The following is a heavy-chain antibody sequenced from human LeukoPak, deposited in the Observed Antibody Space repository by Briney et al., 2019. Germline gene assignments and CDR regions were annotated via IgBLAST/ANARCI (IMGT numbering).Heavy chain of an antibody. V-gene: IGHV3-9*01. Sequence: GGSLRLSCAASGFTFDDYAIHWVRQAPGKGLEWVSGISWNSGSIGYGDSVKGRFTISRDNAKNSLYLQMDSLRAEDTALYYCTKGLASAAPRGDMFDIWGQGTMVTVSS. D-gene: IGHD6-13*01. CDR3: TKGLASAAPRGDMFDI. J-gene: IGHJ3*02. CDR2: ISWNSGSI. CDR1: GFTFDDYA.